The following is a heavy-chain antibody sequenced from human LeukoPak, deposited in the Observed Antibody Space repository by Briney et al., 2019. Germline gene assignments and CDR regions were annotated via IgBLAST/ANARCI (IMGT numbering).Heavy chain of an antibody. V-gene: IGHV3-30*03. Sequence: GGSLRLSCAASGFTFSSYGMHWVRQAPGQGLEWVAVMSYYGSNKYYADSVKGRFTISRDNSKNKLYLQMNSLRAEDTAVYYCARDRRGSITMVRGVILSVIDYWGQGTLVTVSS. D-gene: IGHD3-10*01. CDR3: ARDRRGSITMVRGVILSVIDY. J-gene: IGHJ4*02. CDR2: MSYYGSNK. CDR1: GFTFSSYG.